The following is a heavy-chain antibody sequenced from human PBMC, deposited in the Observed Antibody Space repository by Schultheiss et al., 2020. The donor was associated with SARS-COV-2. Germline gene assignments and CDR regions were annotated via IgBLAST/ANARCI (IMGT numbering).Heavy chain of an antibody. CDR1: GYSISSGYY. D-gene: IGHD2-2*01. CDR3: ARDGGYCSSTSCFNWFDP. Sequence: SETLSLTCAVSGYSISSGYYWGWIRQPPGKGLEWIGSIYHSGSTNYNPSLKSRVTISVDTSKNQFSLKLSSVTAADTAVYYCARDGGYCSSTSCFNWFDPWGQGTLVTVSS. J-gene: IGHJ5*02. V-gene: IGHV4-38-2*02. CDR2: IYHSGST.